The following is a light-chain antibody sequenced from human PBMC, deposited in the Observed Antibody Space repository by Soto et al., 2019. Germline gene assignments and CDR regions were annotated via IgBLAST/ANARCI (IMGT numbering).Light chain of an antibody. Sequence: QPVLTQPPSASGTPGQRVAISCSGASSNIGSTRANWYRQLPGTAPKLLIYSDNQRPSGVPDRFSGSKSGTSASLAISGLQSDDEADYYCAAWDNSLNGYVFGTGTKLTVL. CDR3: AAWDNSLNGYV. CDR2: SDN. V-gene: IGLV1-44*01. CDR1: SSNIGSTR. J-gene: IGLJ1*01.